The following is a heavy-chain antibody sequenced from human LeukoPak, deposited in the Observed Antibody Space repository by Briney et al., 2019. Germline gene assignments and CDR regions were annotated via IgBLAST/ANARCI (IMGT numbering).Heavy chain of an antibody. J-gene: IGHJ4*02. Sequence: GGSLRLSCAASGFTFTNYEMNWVRQAPGKGLEWVSYISSSGSAIYDADSVKGRFTISRDNVRNSLHLQMNSLRAEDTAVYYCARERGYGYLDSWGQGTLVTVSS. CDR2: ISSSGSAI. V-gene: IGHV3-48*03. D-gene: IGHD2-15*01. CDR1: GFTFTNYE. CDR3: ARERGYGYLDS.